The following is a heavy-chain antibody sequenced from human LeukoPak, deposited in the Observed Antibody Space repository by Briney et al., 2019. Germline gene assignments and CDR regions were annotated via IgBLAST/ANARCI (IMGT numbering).Heavy chain of an antibody. J-gene: IGHJ4*02. D-gene: IGHD4-17*01. CDR3: ARAQSDYGDYVRFERDYFDY. Sequence: PSETLSLTCTVSGGSISSCSYYWGWIRQPPGKGLEWIGRIYYSGSTYYNPSLKSRVTISVDTSKNQFSLKLSSVPAADTAVYYSARAQSDYGDYVRFERDYFDYWGQGTLVTVSS. CDR1: GGSISSCSYY. V-gene: IGHV4-39*07. CDR2: IYYSGST.